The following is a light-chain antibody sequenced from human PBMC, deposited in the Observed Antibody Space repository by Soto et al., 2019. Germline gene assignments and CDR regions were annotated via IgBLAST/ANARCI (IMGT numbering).Light chain of an antibody. CDR3: QKLDIFLLT. J-gene: IGKJ5*01. Sequence: DVQLTQSPSFVSALVGDRVTITCRASQGISSSLAWYQQKPGEAPKLLIYAASTLQSGVPPRFSGSGSGTEFTLTISSLQPEDFASYYCQKLDIFLLTSCQGTRLEIK. CDR2: AAS. CDR1: QGISSS. V-gene: IGKV1-9*01.